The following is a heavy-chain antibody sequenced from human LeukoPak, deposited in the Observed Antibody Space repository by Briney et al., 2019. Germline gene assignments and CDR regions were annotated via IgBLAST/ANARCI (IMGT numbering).Heavy chain of an antibody. CDR1: GFTVSNNY. Sequence: GGSLRLSCAASGFTVSNNYMSWVRQAPEKGLEWVSVIYIDGNTKYADSVRGRFTISRDNSKNTLHLQMNSLRAEDTAVYFCARWFCTGTSCYYDYWGQGTLVTVSS. J-gene: IGHJ4*02. V-gene: IGHV3-53*01. CDR2: IYIDGNT. D-gene: IGHD2-2*01. CDR3: ARWFCTGTSCYYDY.